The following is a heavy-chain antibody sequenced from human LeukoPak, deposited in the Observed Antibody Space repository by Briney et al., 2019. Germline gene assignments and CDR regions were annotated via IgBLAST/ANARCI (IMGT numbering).Heavy chain of an antibody. D-gene: IGHD6-13*01. V-gene: IGHV3-21*04. CDR2: ISSSSNYI. J-gene: IGHJ5*02. CDR1: GFTLSTYT. Sequence: GGSLRLSCAASGFTLSTYTMNWVRQAPGKGLEWVSSISSSSNYIYYADSVKGRFTISRDDAKNSLSLQMNSLRAEDTAVYYCAKGAYSSSWYNWFDPWGQGTLVTVSS. CDR3: AKGAYSSSWYNWFDP.